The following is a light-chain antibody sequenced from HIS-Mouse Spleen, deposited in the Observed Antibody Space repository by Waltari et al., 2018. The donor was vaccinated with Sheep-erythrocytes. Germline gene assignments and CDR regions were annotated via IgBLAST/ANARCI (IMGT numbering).Light chain of an antibody. V-gene: IGLV1-47*01. CDR1: SSNIGSNY. J-gene: IGLJ1*01. CDR3: AAWDDSLSGPV. Sequence: QSVLTQPPSASGTPGQRVTISCSGSSSNIGSNYVYWYQQLPGTAPKLLIYRNNQRPAWGPERFAGCKSGTSASLAISGVRSEDEADYYCAAWDDSLSGPVFGTGTKVTVL. CDR2: RNN.